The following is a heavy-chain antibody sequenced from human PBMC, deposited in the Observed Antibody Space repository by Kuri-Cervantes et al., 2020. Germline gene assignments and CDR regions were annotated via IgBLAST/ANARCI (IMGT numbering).Heavy chain of an antibody. CDR3: ATCSSGGSYRCPLYYYGMDA. D-gene: IGHD1-26*01. CDR1: GYTLTELS. V-gene: IGHV1-24*01. Sequence: ASVKVSCKVSGYTLTELSMHWVRQAPGKGLEWMGGFDPEDGETIYAQKFQGRVTMTEGTSTDTAYMELSSLRSEDTAVYYCATCSSGGSYRCPLYYYGMDAWGQGTTVTVSS. J-gene: IGHJ6*02. CDR2: FDPEDGET.